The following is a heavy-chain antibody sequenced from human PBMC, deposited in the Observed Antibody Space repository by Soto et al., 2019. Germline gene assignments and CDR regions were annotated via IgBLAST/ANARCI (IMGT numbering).Heavy chain of an antibody. CDR2: IKTDGTAT. D-gene: IGHD4-17*01. CDR1: GFTFSSYW. J-gene: IGHJ4*02. V-gene: IGHV3-74*03. Sequence: EVQLVESGGGLVQPGGSLRLSCAASGFTFSSYWMHWVRQDPGKGLVWVSSIKTDGTATQYADSVKGRFTVSRDNAKNTLYLQMNSLRAEDTAVYYCAADYGDYHMGIWGQGTLVTVSS. CDR3: AADYGDYHMGI.